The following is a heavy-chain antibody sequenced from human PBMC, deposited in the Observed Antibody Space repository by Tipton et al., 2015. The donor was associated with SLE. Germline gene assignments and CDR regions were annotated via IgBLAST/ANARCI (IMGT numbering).Heavy chain of an antibody. CDR1: GGSISNYY. V-gene: IGHV4-59*01. D-gene: IGHD2-15*01. CDR2: IYYSGST. CDR3: ARAATSGAVGWYFDL. Sequence: LRLSCTVSGGSISNYYWSWIRQPPGKGLYWIGYIYYSGSTNYNSSLKSRVTISVDTSKNQFSLKLSSVTAADTALYYCARAATSGAVGWYFDLWGSGTLVTVSS. J-gene: IGHJ2*01.